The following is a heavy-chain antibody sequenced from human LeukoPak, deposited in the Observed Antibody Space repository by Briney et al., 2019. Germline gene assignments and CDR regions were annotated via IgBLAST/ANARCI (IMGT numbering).Heavy chain of an antibody. CDR2: ISASGTDT. CDR1: GLSFSNYA. CDR3: AKDHTAAVGQPDY. D-gene: IGHD6-13*01. J-gene: IGHJ4*02. V-gene: IGHV3-23*01. Sequence: PGGSLTLSCTASGLSFSNYAMTWVRQAPGKGLEWASVISASGTDTYYADSVKGRFTISRDNSQNTLYLHMNSLRAEDTAVYYCAKDHTAAVGQPDYWGQGTVVTVSS.